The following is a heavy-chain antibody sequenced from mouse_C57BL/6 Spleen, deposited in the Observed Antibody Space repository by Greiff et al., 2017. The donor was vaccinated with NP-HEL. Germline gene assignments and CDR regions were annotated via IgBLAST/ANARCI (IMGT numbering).Heavy chain of an antibody. J-gene: IGHJ4*01. CDR1: GFSLTSYG. CDR3: ARHSSDYYAMDY. Sequence: QVQLKQSGPGLVAPSQSLSITCTVSGFSLTSYGVHWVRQPPGKGLEWLVVIWSDGSTTYNSALKSRLSISKDNSKSQVFLKMNSLQTDDTAMYYCARHSSDYYAMDYGGQGTSVTVSS. CDR2: IWSDGST. D-gene: IGHD1-1*01. V-gene: IGHV2-6-1*01.